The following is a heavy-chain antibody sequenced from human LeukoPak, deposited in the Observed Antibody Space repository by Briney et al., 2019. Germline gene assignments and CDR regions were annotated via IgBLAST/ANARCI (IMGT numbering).Heavy chain of an antibody. Sequence: SETLSLTCTVSGGSISTYGWSWIRQPAGKGLEWIGRIYPSGSTFYNPSLKSRATISIDKSKNQFFLNLTSVTAADTALYYCARDRSGYSEYYFDYWGQGSLVTVSS. J-gene: IGHJ4*02. CDR2: IYPSGST. CDR1: GGSISTYG. CDR3: ARDRSGYSEYYFDY. D-gene: IGHD5-18*01. V-gene: IGHV4-4*07.